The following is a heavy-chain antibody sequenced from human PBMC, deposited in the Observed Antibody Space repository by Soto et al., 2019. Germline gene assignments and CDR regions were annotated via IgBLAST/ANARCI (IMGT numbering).Heavy chain of an antibody. CDR2: IYYSGST. D-gene: IGHD6-6*01. CDR3: ARVAARGLGYYGMDV. J-gene: IGHJ6*02. CDR1: GGSISSGGYY. V-gene: IGHV4-31*03. Sequence: KTSETLSLTCTVSGGSISSGGYYWSWIRQHPGKGLEWIGYIYYSGSTYYNPSLKSRVTISVDTSKNQFSLKLSSVTAADTAVYYCARVAARGLGYYGMDVWGQGTTVTVSS.